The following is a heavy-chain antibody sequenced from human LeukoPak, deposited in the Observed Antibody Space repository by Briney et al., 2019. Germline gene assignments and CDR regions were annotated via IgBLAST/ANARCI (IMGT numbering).Heavy chain of an antibody. D-gene: IGHD2-2*01. Sequence: GASVKVSCKASGYTFTSYGISWVRQAPGQGLEWMGGITPMHDTTDYAEKFQGRVTITADESTSTVYMDLSSLRSEDTAVYYCAACSSTSLPYNWFDPWGQGSLVTVSS. V-gene: IGHV1-69*13. CDR2: ITPMHDTT. J-gene: IGHJ5*02. CDR1: GYTFTSYG. CDR3: AACSSTSLPYNWFDP.